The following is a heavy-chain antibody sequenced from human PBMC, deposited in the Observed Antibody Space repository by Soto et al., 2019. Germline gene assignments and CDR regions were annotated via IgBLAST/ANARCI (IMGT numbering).Heavy chain of an antibody. CDR2: MNPNSGNT. CDR3: ARKGGCTNGVCYYYYYYGMDV. Sequence: GASVKVSCKASGYTFTSYGISWVRQAPGRGLEWMGWMNPNSGNTGYAQKFQGRVTMTRNTSISTAYMELSSLRSEDTAVYYCARKGGCTNGVCYYYYYYGMDVWSQGTTVTVSS. D-gene: IGHD2-8*01. CDR1: GYTFTSYG. V-gene: IGHV1-8*02. J-gene: IGHJ6*02.